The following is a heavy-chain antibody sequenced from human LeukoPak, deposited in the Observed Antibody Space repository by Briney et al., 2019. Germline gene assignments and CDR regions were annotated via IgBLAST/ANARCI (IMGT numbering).Heavy chain of an antibody. CDR2: IWYDGSNQ. CDR3: ANEIRPNDY. D-gene: IGHD4-17*01. J-gene: IGHJ4*02. Sequence: GGSLRLSCAASRFTFRNYGMHWVRQAPGKGLEWVVTIWYDGSNQYYADSVKGRFTISRENSKSTLYLQMNNLRADDTAVYYCANEIRPNDYWGQGTLVTVSS. CDR1: RFTFRNYG. V-gene: IGHV3-33*06.